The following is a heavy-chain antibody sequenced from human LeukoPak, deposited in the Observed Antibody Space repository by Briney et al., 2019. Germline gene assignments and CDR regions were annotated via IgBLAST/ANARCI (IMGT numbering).Heavy chain of an antibody. CDR3: TRDTFGPDDH. CDR2: INTDGSIT. Sequence: PGGSLRLSCAASGFVFSSYWMHWVRKVPGKGLVWVSRINTDGSITNYADSVRGRFTISRDNAKRTLFLQMNSLRAEDTAVYYCTRDTFGPDDHWGQGTLVTVSS. D-gene: IGHD3-16*01. J-gene: IGHJ5*02. V-gene: IGHV3-74*01. CDR1: GFVFSSYW.